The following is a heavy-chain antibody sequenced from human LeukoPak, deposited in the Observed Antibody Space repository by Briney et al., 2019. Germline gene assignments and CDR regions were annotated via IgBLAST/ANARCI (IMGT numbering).Heavy chain of an antibody. CDR2: IYYSGST. CDR1: GGSISSYY. CDR3: ARASLSSGWYY. D-gene: IGHD6-19*01. J-gene: IGHJ4*02. Sequence: PSETLSLTCTVSGGSISSYYWSWIRQPPGKGLEWIGDIYYSGSTNYNPSLKSRVTISVDTSKNQFSLKLSSVTAADTAVYYCARASLSSGWYYWGQGTLVTVSS. V-gene: IGHV4-59*01.